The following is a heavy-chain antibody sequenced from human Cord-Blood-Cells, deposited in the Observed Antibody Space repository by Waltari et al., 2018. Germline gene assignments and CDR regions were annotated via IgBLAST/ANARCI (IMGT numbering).Heavy chain of an antibody. Sequence: SYAISWVRQAPGQGLEWMGGIIPIFGTANYAQKFQGRVTITADESTSTAYMELSSLRSEDTAVYYCARGRRYSSSWYFDYWGQGTLVTVSS. D-gene: IGHD6-13*01. CDR3: ARGRRYSSSWYFDY. CDR1: SYA. J-gene: IGHJ4*02. CDR2: IIPIFGTA. V-gene: IGHV1-69*01.